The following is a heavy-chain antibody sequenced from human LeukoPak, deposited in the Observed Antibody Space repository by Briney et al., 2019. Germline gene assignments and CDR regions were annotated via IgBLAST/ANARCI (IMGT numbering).Heavy chain of an antibody. CDR2: INYTGST. CDR1: GESFSGYD. V-gene: IGHV4-34*01. J-gene: IGHJ6*03. CDR3: ARGPVYWKAPENYYYMDV. Sequence: SETLSLTCAVYGESFSGYDWSWIRQPPGKGLECIGEINYTGSTNYNPSLKSRVTLSVDTSKNQFSLKLSSVTAADTAVYYCARGPVYWKAPENYYYMDVWGKGTTVTVSS. D-gene: IGHD1-1*01.